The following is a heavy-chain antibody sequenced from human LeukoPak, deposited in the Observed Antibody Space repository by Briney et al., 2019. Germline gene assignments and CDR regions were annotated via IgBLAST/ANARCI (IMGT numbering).Heavy chain of an antibody. CDR2: IYHSGST. V-gene: IGHV4-30-2*01. CDR3: ARDRGGYSGFEFDY. Sequence: SETLSLTCAVSGGSISSGGYSWSWIRQPPGKGLEWIGYIYHSGSTYYNPSLKSRVTISVDRSKNQFSLKLSSVTAADTAVYYCARDRGGYSGFEFDYWGQGTLVTVSS. D-gene: IGHD2-15*01. CDR1: GGSISSGGYS. J-gene: IGHJ4*02.